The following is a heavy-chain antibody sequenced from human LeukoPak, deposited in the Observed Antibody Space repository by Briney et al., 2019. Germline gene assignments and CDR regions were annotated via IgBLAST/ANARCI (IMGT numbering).Heavy chain of an antibody. Sequence: PSETLSLTCAVYGGSFSGYYWSWIRQPPGKGLEWIGEINHSGSTNYNPSLKSRVTISVDTSKNQFSLKLSSVTAADTAVYYCARMQWLVRPASFDYWGQGTLVTVSS. CDR2: INHSGST. D-gene: IGHD6-19*01. V-gene: IGHV4-34*01. CDR1: GGSFSGYY. J-gene: IGHJ4*02. CDR3: ARMQWLVRPASFDY.